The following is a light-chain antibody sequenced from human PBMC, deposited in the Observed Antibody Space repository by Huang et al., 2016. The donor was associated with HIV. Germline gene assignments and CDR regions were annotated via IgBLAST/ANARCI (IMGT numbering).Light chain of an antibody. CDR3: MQRIQFPLT. V-gene: IGKV2-40*01. Sequence: DIVMTQTPLSLPVTPGEPASISCRSSQGLLDCDDGKIYLDCDLQKPGQYPQLLIHTLSSRASGVPDRFSGSGSGTDFTLKISRVEAEDVGIYYCMQRIQFPLTFGGGTKVEIK. CDR1: QGLLDCDDGKIY. CDR2: TLS. J-gene: IGKJ4*01.